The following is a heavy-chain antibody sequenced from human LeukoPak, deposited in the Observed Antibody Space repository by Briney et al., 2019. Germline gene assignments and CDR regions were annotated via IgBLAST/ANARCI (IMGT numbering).Heavy chain of an antibody. Sequence: PSETLSLTCTVSGGSISSYYWSWIRQPAGKGLEWIGRIYTSGSTNYNPSLKSRVTMSVDTSKNQFSLELSSVTAADTAVYYCARTSRSGYDQSAFFDYWGQGTLVTVSS. CDR3: ARTSRSGYDQSAFFDY. D-gene: IGHD5-12*01. CDR2: IYTSGST. J-gene: IGHJ4*02. CDR1: GGSISSYY. V-gene: IGHV4-4*07.